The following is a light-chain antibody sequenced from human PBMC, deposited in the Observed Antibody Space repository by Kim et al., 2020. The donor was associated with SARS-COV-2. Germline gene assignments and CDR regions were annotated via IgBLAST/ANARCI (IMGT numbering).Light chain of an antibody. CDR2: QDK. CDR3: QAWDRRSSTWV. V-gene: IGLV3-1*01. CDR1: KY. Sequence: KYVCWYQQKPGQSPVLLLYQDKKWPSGIPERFSGSNSGDTATLTISGTQALDEADYYCQAWDRRSSTWVFGGGTQLTVL. J-gene: IGLJ3*02.